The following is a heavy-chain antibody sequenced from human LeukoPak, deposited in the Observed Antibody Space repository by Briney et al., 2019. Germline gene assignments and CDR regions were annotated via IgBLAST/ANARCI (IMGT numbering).Heavy chain of an antibody. Sequence: GGSLRLSCAASGFTFNSYGMHWVRQAPGKGLEWVAVIWYDGSNKYYADSVKGRFTISRDNSKNTLYLQMNSLRAEDTAVYYCARDGVSGWYRQPYYFDYWGQGTLVTVSS. J-gene: IGHJ4*02. CDR3: ARDGVSGWYRQPYYFDY. V-gene: IGHV3-33*01. D-gene: IGHD6-19*01. CDR1: GFTFNSYG. CDR2: IWYDGSNK.